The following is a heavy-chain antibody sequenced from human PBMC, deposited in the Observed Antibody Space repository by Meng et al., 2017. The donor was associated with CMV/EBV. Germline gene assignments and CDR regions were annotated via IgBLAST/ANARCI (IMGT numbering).Heavy chain of an antibody. CDR3: ASDCSSTSCSYYYYGMDV. V-gene: IGHV3-21*01. D-gene: IGHD2-2*01. CDR2: ISSSSSYI. CDR1: GFTFSSYS. J-gene: IGHJ6*02. Sequence: GESLKISCAASGFTFSSYSMNWVRQAPGKGLEGVSSISSSSSYIYYADSVKGRFTISRDNAKNSLYLQMNSLRAEDTAVYYCASDCSSTSCSYYYYGMDVWGQGTTVTVSS.